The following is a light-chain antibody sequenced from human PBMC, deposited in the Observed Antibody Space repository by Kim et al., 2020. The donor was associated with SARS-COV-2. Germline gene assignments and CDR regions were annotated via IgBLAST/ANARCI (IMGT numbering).Light chain of an antibody. Sequence: PPGQRATLSCTASQSVYNNQLAWYQQKPGQAPSLLIYGASTRATGIPERFSGSGSGTDFTLAISRLEPEDFAVYYCQQYGNTRATFGQGTRLEIK. J-gene: IGKJ5*01. CDR3: QQYGNTRAT. CDR1: QSVYNNQ. CDR2: GAS. V-gene: IGKV3-20*01.